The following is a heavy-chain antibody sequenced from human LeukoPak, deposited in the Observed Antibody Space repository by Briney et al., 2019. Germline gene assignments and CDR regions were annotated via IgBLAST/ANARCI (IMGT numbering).Heavy chain of an antibody. CDR2: IYYSGST. CDR3: ARLGKLNYFDY. D-gene: IGHD7-27*01. J-gene: IGHJ4*02. V-gene: IGHV4-59*08. Sequence: PSETLSLTCTVSGGSISSYYWSWIRQPPGKGLEWIGYIYYSGSTNYNPSLKSRVTISVDTSKNQFSLKLSSVTAADTAVYYRARLGKLNYFDYWGQGTLVTVSS. CDR1: GGSISSYY.